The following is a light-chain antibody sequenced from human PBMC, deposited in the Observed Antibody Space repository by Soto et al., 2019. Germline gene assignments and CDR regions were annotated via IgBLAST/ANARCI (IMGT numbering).Light chain of an antibody. CDR1: KSDIGVYVF. J-gene: IGLJ1*01. Sequence: QSVLTQPPSASGSPGQSVTISWTGTKSDIGVYVFVSWYQHHPGKAPRLIIYEVVQRPSGVPDRFSGSKSGNTASLTVSGLQAADEADYFCKSYAGSNTYVFGSGTKLTVL. CDR2: EVV. V-gene: IGLV2-8*01. CDR3: KSYAGSNTYV.